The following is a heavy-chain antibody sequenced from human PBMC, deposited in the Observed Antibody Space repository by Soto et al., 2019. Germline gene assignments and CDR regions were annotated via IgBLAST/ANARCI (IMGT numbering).Heavy chain of an antibody. CDR2: IYYSGST. CDR3: ARGDIPRGDAFDI. V-gene: IGHV4-59*01. J-gene: IGHJ3*02. D-gene: IGHD5-12*01. CDR1: GGSISSYY. Sequence: SETLSLTCTVSGGSISSYYWSWIRQPPGKGLEWIGYIYYSGSTNYNPSLKSRVTISVDTSKNQFSLKLSSVTAADTAVYYCARGDIPRGDAFDIWGQGTMVTVSS.